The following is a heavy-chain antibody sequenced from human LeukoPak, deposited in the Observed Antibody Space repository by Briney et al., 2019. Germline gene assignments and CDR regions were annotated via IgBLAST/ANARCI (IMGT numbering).Heavy chain of an antibody. J-gene: IGHJ6*03. CDR2: INPNSGGT. Sequence: ASVKVSCKASGYTFTGYYMHWVRRAPGQGLEWMGWINPNSGGTNYAQKFQGRVTMTRDTSISTVYMELSRLRSDDTAVYYCARDGDGYSLSPYYYYYMDVWGKGTTVTVSS. V-gene: IGHV1-2*02. CDR3: ARDGDGYSLSPYYYYYMDV. CDR1: GYTFTGYY. D-gene: IGHD5-24*01.